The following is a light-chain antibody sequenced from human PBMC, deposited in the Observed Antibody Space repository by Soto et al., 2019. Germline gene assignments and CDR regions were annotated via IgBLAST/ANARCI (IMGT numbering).Light chain of an antibody. CDR1: QSVNNW. Sequence: DIQMTQSPSTLSASVGDRVSITCRASQSVNNWLAWYQQKPGKAPKLLIYTASRLDSGVPSRFTGSGSGTEFTLTISSLQPDDSATYYCQQYNSYSSYTFGQGTKLEIK. V-gene: IGKV1-5*03. CDR3: QQYNSYSSYT. CDR2: TAS. J-gene: IGKJ2*01.